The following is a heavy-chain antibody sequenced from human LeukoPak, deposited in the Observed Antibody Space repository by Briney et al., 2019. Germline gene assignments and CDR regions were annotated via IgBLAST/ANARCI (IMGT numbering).Heavy chain of an antibody. D-gene: IGHD1-14*01. CDR3: IVVVEPPDSDGFDV. CDR1: GFTFSSYA. V-gene: IGHV3-74*01. J-gene: IGHJ3*01. Sequence: GGSLRLSCAASGFTFSSYAMSWVRQAPGKGLEWVSLINADGSIRTYADSVRGRFTIARDNARNTLSLQMNSLTIEDTAVYYCIVVVEPPDSDGFDVWGQGTMITVSS. CDR2: INADGSIR.